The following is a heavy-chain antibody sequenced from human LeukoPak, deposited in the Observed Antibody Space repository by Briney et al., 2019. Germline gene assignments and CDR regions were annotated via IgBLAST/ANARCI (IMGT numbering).Heavy chain of an antibody. CDR3: AEGDYDILPTPFDS. Sequence: SETLSLTCTVSGGSISSYYWSWIRQPPGKGLEWIGYIYYSGSTNYNPSLKSRVTISVDTSKNQFSLKLSSVTAADTAVYYCAEGDYDILPTPFDSWGKGTLVTVSP. D-gene: IGHD3-9*01. CDR2: IYYSGST. V-gene: IGHV4-59*01. CDR1: GGSISSYY. J-gene: IGHJ4*02.